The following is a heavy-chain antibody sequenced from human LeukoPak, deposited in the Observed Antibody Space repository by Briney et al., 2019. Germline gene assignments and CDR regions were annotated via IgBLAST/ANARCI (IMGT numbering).Heavy chain of an antibody. Sequence: ASVKDSCKASGYIFTGYYMYWGRQAPGQGLEWMGWINPNSGGINCAQKFQGGVTMTRDTFISTAYMELSRLKSDDMAVYYCARDFTFRGVLGYWGQGTLVTVSS. CDR2: INPNSGGI. J-gene: IGHJ4*02. CDR1: GYIFTGYY. D-gene: IGHD3-16*01. V-gene: IGHV1-2*02. CDR3: ARDFTFRGVLGY.